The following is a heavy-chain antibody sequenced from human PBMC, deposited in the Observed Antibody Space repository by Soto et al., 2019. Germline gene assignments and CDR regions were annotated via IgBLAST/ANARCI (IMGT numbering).Heavy chain of an antibody. CDR3: VKDRWEYQLLGGNFDY. CDR1: GFTFSSYA. D-gene: IGHD2-2*01. J-gene: IGHJ4*02. V-gene: IGHV3-64D*06. Sequence: GGSLRLSCSASGFTFSSYAMHWVRQAPGKGLGYVSAISSNGGSTYYADSVKGRFTISRDNSKNTLYLQMSSLRAEDTAVYYCVKDRWEYQLLGGNFDYWGQGTLVTVSS. CDR2: ISSNGGST.